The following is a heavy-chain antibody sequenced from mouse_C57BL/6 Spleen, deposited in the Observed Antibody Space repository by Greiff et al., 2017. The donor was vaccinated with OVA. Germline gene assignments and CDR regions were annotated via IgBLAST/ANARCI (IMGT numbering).Heavy chain of an antibody. CDR1: GFNIKDYY. CDR3: ARECGYGNSLFAD. D-gene: IGHD2-1*01. V-gene: IGHV14-2*01. Sequence: EVQLEQSGADTVKPGASVKLSCTASGFNIKDYYMHWVKQRTEQGLEWIGRIDPEDGETKYAPKFKGKATITADTSSNTAYLQLSSLTSEDTAVYSGARECGYGNSLFADWGKGTMVTVSA. J-gene: IGHJ3*01. CDR2: IDPEDGET.